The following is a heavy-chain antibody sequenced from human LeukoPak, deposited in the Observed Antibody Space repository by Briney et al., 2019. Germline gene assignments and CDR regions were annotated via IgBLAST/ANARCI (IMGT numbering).Heavy chain of an antibody. D-gene: IGHD3-22*01. V-gene: IGHV3-21*01. CDR3: ARRYYYDSSGYGY. CDR2: ISSSSSYI. J-gene: IGHJ4*02. Sequence: GGSLRLSCAASGFTFSTYAMTWVRQAPGKGLEWVSSISSSSSYIYYADSVKGRFTISRDNAKNSLYLQMNSLRAEDTAVYYCARRYYYDSSGYGYWGQGTLVTVSS. CDR1: GFTFSTYA.